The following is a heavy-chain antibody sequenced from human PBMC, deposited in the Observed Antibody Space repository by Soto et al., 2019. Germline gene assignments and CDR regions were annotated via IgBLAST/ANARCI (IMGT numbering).Heavy chain of an antibody. CDR3: AKGLGAWFGELPDY. V-gene: IGHV3-23*01. CDR1: GFTFSSYA. J-gene: IGHJ4*02. D-gene: IGHD3-10*01. CDR2: ISGSGGAT. Sequence: EVQLLESGGGLVQPGGSLRLSCAASGFTFSSYAMNWVRQAPGKGLEWVSAISGSGGATYYTDSVKGRFTISRDNSKNTLYLQMNSLRAEDTAVYSCAKGLGAWFGELPDYWGQGTLVTVSS.